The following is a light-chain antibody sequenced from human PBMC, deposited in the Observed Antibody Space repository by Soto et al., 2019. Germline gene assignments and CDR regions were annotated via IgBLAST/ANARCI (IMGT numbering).Light chain of an antibody. CDR2: GAS. CDR3: QQYNNWPLT. CDR1: RSVGST. J-gene: IGKJ4*01. Sequence: EIFMTQSPATLSVSPGERATLSCRASRSVGSTLAWYQQKPGQSPRLLIYGASTRATGIPARFSGSGSGTEFALTISSLQSEDFAVYYCQQYNNWPLTFGGGTKVEIK. V-gene: IGKV3-15*01.